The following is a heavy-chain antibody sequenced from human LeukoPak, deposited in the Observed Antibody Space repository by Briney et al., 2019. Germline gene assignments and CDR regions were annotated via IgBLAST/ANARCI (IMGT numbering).Heavy chain of an antibody. Sequence: GRSLRLSCVASGFTFSSYAMHWVRQAPGKGLEWVAVISYDGSNKYYADSVKGRFTISRDNSKNTLYLQMNSLRAEDTAVYYCASIYGSPYYYDSSGYYDYWGQGTLVTVSS. V-gene: IGHV3-30-3*01. J-gene: IGHJ4*02. D-gene: IGHD3-22*01. CDR2: ISYDGSNK. CDR1: GFTFSSYA. CDR3: ASIYGSPYYYDSSGYYDY.